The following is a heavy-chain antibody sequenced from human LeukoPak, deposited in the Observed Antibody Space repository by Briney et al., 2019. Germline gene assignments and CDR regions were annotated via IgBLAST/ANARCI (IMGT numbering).Heavy chain of an antibody. CDR2: IYYSGST. CDR1: GGSFSSGDYY. D-gene: IGHD2-15*01. V-gene: IGHV4-30-4*01. J-gene: IGHJ4*02. CDR3: VRRYCSGGRCYLDY. Sequence: PSQTLSLTCTVSGGSFSSGDYYWSWIRQPPGKGLEWIGYIYYSGSTYQNPSFKSRVTILVDTSKNQFSLKLSSVTAADTAVYYCVRRYCSGGRCYLDYWGQGTLVTVSS.